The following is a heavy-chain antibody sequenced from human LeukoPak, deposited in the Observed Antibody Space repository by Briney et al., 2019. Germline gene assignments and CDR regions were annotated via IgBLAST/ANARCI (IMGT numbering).Heavy chain of an antibody. CDR1: EYIFTGYY. Sequence: ASVKVSCTASEYIFTGYYMHWVRQAPGQGLEWMGRINPNNGATNYAQKFQGRVTITGDTSISTAYMELSSLRSDDTAVYYCTRESGSYHGNDYWGQGTLVTVSS. D-gene: IGHD1-26*01. CDR2: INPNNGAT. J-gene: IGHJ4*02. CDR3: TRESGSYHGNDY. V-gene: IGHV1-2*06.